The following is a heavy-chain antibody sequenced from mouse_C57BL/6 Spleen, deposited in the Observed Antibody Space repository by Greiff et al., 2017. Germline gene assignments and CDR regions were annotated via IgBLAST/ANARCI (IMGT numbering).Heavy chain of an antibody. V-gene: IGHV1-69*01. CDR2: IDPSDSYT. D-gene: IGHD1-1*01. Sequence: VQLQQPGAELVMPGASVKLSCKASGYTFTSYWMHWVKQRPGQGLEWIGEIDPSDSYTNYNQKFKGKSTLTVDKSSSTAYMQLSSLTSEDSAVYYCARRSYYYGSSEDYFDYWGQGTTLTVSS. J-gene: IGHJ2*01. CDR3: ARRSYYYGSSEDYFDY. CDR1: GYTFTSYW.